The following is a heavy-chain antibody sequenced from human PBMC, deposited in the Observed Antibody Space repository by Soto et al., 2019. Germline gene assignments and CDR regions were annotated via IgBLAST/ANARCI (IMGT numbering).Heavy chain of an antibody. J-gene: IGHJ6*02. V-gene: IGHV1-69*01. Sequence: ASVKVSCKASGGTFSSYAISWVRQAPGQGLEWMGGIIPIFGTANYAQKFQGRVTITADESTSTAYMELSSLRSEDTAVYYCARGPYSSSWYFYYYYGMDVWGQGTTVTVSS. CDR2: IIPIFGTA. CDR1: GGTFSSYA. D-gene: IGHD6-13*01. CDR3: ARGPYSSSWYFYYYYGMDV.